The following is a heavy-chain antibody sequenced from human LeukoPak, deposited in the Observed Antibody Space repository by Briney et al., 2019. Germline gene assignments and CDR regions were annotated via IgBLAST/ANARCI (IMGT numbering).Heavy chain of an antibody. Sequence: PSETLSPTCTVSGGSISSYYWSWIRQPPGKGLEWIGYIYYSGSTNYNPSLKSRVTISVDTSKNQFSLKLSSVTAADTAVYYCARHTLGAAAGNVWFDPWGQGTLVTVSS. CDR3: ARHTLGAAAGNVWFDP. J-gene: IGHJ5*02. V-gene: IGHV4-59*08. D-gene: IGHD6-13*01. CDR1: GGSISSYY. CDR2: IYYSGST.